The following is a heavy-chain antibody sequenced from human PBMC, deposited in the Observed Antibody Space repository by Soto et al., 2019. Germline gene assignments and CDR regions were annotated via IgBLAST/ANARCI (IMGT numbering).Heavy chain of an antibody. D-gene: IGHD6-19*01. Sequence: QVQLQESGPGLVKPSETLSLTCTVSGDSVSSYYWSWIRQPPGKGLEWIGYIYYTETTNYNPSLKSRVTLSVDTSKNQFSLKLSSVTAADTAVYYCARVNRSGWLRWFDPWGRGTLVTVSS. J-gene: IGHJ5*02. V-gene: IGHV4-59*02. CDR3: ARVNRSGWLRWFDP. CDR1: GDSVSSYY. CDR2: IYYTETT.